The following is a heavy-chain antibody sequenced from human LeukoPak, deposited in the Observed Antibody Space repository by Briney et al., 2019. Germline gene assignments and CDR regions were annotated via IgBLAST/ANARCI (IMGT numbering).Heavy chain of an antibody. Sequence: NLGESLKISCKGSGYSFTSYWIGWVRQMPGKGLEWMGIIYPGDSDTRYSPSFQGQVTTSADKSISTAYLQWSSLKASDTAMYYCARRMGGPVGSYWLDYWGQGTLVTVSS. CDR2: IYPGDSDT. CDR1: GYSFTSYW. V-gene: IGHV5-51*01. D-gene: IGHD1-26*01. J-gene: IGHJ4*02. CDR3: ARRMGGPVGSYWLDY.